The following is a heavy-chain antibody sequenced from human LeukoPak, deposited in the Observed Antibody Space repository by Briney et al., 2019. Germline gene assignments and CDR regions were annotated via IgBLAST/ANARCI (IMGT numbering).Heavy chain of an antibody. CDR2: ISGSGGST. CDR1: GFTFSSYA. D-gene: IGHD3-16*02. J-gene: IGHJ4*02. Sequence: GGSLRLSCAASGFTFSSYAMSWVRQAPGKGLEWVSAISGSGGSTYYADSVKGRFTISRDNSKNTLYLQMNSLRAEDTAVYYCAKDRGITFGGVIVIGYYFDYWGQGTLVTVSS. V-gene: IGHV3-23*01. CDR3: AKDRGITFGGVIVIGYYFDY.